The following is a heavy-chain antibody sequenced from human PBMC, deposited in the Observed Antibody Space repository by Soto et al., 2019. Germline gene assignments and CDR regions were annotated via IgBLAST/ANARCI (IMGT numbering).Heavy chain of an antibody. CDR2: IYYSGIT. V-gene: IGHV4-59*12. CDR1: GGSISSYY. CDR3: ARTPPLPRGSREDY. J-gene: IGHJ4*02. Sequence: QVQLQESGPGLVKPSETLSLTCTVSGGSISSYYWSWIRQPPGKGLEWIGYIYYSGITNYNPSLKSRVTIAVDTSKTQFSLRLSSVTASDTAVYYCARTPPLPRGSREDYWGQGTLVTVSS. D-gene: IGHD1-26*01.